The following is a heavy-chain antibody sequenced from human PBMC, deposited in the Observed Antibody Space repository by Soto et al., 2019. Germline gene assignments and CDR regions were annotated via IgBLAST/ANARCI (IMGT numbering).Heavy chain of an antibody. Sequence: QVQLVESGGGVVQPGRSLRLSCAASGFTFSGYGMHWVRQAPGKGLEWVAVIWYDGSNENYADTVKGRFTISRDNSKNTLYLKMNSLRDEDMAVYYCARRFSSGWHADYWGQGTLVTVSS. CDR3: ARRFSSGWHADY. D-gene: IGHD6-19*01. J-gene: IGHJ4*02. CDR2: IWYDGSNE. V-gene: IGHV3-33*01. CDR1: GFTFSGYG.